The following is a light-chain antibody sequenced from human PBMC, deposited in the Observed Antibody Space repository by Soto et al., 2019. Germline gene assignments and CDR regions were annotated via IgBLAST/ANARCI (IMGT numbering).Light chain of an antibody. CDR3: QQYNSYSPYT. CDR1: QSISSW. J-gene: IGKJ2*01. CDR2: AAS. V-gene: IGKV1-5*01. Sequence: DIQMTQSPSTLSASVGDRVTITCRASQSISSWLAWYQQKPGKAPKLLIYAASSLESGVPSRFSGGGSGTEYTLTISSLQPDDFATYYCQQYNSYSPYTFGQGTKLEIK.